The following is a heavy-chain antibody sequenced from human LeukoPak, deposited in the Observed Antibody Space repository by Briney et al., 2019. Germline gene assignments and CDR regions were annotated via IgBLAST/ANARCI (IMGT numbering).Heavy chain of an antibody. J-gene: IGHJ4*02. D-gene: IGHD5-18*01. CDR1: GYTFTSYY. CDR2: IIPIFGTA. V-gene: IGHV1-69*13. Sequence: EASVKVSCKASGYTFTSYYMHWVRQAPGQGLEWMGGIIPIFGTANYAQKFQGRVTITADESTSTAYMELSSLRSEDTAVYYCARDHGYSYGSWGQGTLVTVSS. CDR3: ARDHGYSYGS.